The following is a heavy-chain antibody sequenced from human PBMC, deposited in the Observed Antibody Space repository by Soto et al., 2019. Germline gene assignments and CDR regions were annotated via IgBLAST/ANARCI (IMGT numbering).Heavy chain of an antibody. V-gene: IGHV3-64D*08. Sequence: GGSLRLSCSASGFTFSSYAMHWVRQAPGKGLEYDSAISSNGGSTYYTDSVKGRFTISRDNSKNTLYLKMSSLRAEDTAVYYGVKPLAVRSKYQLPLGYWGQGTLVTVSS. CDR3: VKPLAVRSKYQLPLGY. J-gene: IGHJ4*02. D-gene: IGHD2-2*01. CDR1: GFTFSSYA. CDR2: ISSNGGST.